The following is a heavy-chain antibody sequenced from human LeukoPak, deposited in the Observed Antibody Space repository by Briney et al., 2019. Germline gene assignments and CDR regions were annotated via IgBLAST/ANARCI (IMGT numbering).Heavy chain of an antibody. Sequence: GGTLRLSCAASGFTFSSYAMSWVRQAPGKGLEWVSAISGSGGSTYYADSVKGRFTISRDNSKSTLYLQMNSLRAEDTAVYYCAKSSSSWYFGHPGGKHYFDYWGQGTLVTVSS. D-gene: IGHD6-13*01. CDR1: GFTFSSYA. J-gene: IGHJ4*02. CDR3: AKSSSSWYFGHPGGKHYFDY. V-gene: IGHV3-23*01. CDR2: ISGSGGST.